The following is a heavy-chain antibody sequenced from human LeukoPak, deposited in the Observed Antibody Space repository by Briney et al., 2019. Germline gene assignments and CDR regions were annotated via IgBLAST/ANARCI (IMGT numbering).Heavy chain of an antibody. Sequence: GGSLRLSCAASGFTFSTYAMSWVRQAPRKRLEWVSAISDSGGSTYYADSVKGRFTISRENSKNTLYLQMNSLRAEDTAVYYCAKSRIAKYYYYMDVWGKGTTVTVSS. CDR1: GFTFSTYA. CDR3: AKSRIAKYYYYMDV. CDR2: ISDSGGST. D-gene: IGHD6-13*01. V-gene: IGHV3-23*01. J-gene: IGHJ6*03.